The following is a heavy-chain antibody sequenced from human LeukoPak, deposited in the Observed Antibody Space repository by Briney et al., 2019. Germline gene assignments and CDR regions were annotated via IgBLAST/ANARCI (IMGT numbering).Heavy chain of an antibody. J-gene: IGHJ4*02. Sequence: PSETLSLTCTVSGCSFSSYYWNWIRQPAGKGLEWIGRIYTSGSTNYNPSPKRRVTISVDTSKNQFSLKLSSVTAADTAVYYCARLNVGQWLVEGGYYFDYWGQGTLVTVSS. CDR3: ARLNVGQWLVEGGYYFDY. CDR2: IYTSGST. D-gene: IGHD6-19*01. V-gene: IGHV4-4*07. CDR1: GCSFSSYY.